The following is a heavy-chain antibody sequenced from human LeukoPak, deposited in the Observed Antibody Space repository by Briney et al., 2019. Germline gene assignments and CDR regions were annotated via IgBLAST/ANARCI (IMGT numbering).Heavy chain of an antibody. Sequence: GGSLRLSCAASGFTFSSYEMNWVRQAPGKGLEWVSYISSSGSTIYYADSVKGRFTISRDNAKNSLYLQMNSLRAEDTAVYYCARDGCTSCYAPGDWFDPWDQGTLVTVSS. J-gene: IGHJ5*02. D-gene: IGHD2-2*01. CDR3: ARDGCTSCYAPGDWFDP. V-gene: IGHV3-48*03. CDR2: ISSSGSTI. CDR1: GFTFSSYE.